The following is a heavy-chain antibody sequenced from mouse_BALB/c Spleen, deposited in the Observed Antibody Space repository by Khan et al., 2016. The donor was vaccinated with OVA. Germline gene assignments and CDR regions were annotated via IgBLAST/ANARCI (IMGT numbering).Heavy chain of an antibody. D-gene: IGHD1-1*01. Sequence: QVQLKESGAELVRPGSSVKISCKASGYSFSGSWMNWVKQRPGQGLEWIGQIYPGNGDTNYNGKFKGKATLTADQSSSTSYVQLTSLTSEDSAVYFCALWGVDGFTYWGHGTLVTVSA. CDR1: GYSFSGSW. CDR2: IYPGNGDT. V-gene: IGHV1-80*01. CDR3: ALWGVDGFTY. J-gene: IGHJ3*01.